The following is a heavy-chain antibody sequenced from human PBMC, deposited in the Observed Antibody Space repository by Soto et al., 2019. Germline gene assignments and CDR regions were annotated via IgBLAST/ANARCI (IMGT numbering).Heavy chain of an antibody. Sequence: SETLSLTCTVSGSSINSSGYYWGWILQPPGKGLEWIGSMFYGVSTYYNPSLKSRVTVSVDTSKNQFSLNLRSVTAADTAVYYCARLPARHLVDYWGQGTLVTVSS. D-gene: IGHD3-3*02. CDR3: ARLPARHLVDY. CDR1: GSSINSSGYY. J-gene: IGHJ4*02. CDR2: MFYGVST. V-gene: IGHV4-39*01.